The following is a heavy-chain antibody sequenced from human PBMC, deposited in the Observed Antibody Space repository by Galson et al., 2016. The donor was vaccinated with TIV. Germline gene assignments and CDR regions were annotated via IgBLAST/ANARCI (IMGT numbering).Heavy chain of an antibody. D-gene: IGHD3-9*01. J-gene: IGHJ4*02. Sequence: SVKVSCKASGGTFISYTLSWVRQAPGQGLEWMGRIIPVLGMTNYAQKFQGRVTITADRFTGTAYLELSSLKPGDTAVYYCARADSVDISSTGYWGQGTLVTVSS. CDR1: GGTFISYT. V-gene: IGHV1-69*02. CDR2: IIPVLGMT. CDR3: ARADSVDISSTGY.